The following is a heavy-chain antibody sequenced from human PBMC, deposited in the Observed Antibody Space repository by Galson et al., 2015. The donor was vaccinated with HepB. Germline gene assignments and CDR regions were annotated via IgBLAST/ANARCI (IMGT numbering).Heavy chain of an antibody. D-gene: IGHD3-22*01. CDR3: ARYYYDSSGLEYFQH. CDR2: IKQDGSEK. V-gene: IGHV3-7*03. Sequence: SLQLSCAASGFTFSSYWMSWVRQAPGKGLEWVANIKQDGSEKYYVDSVKGRFTISRDNAKNSLYLQMNSLRAEDTAVYYCARYYYDSSGLEYFQHWGQGTLVTVSS. J-gene: IGHJ1*01. CDR1: GFTFSSYW.